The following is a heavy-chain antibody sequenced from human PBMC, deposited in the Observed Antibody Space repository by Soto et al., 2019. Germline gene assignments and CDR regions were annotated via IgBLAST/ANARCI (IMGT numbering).Heavy chain of an antibody. J-gene: IGHJ6*02. Sequence: SETLSLTCTASGGSINTYYWNLIRQSPGKGLEWIGYIYYTGNTKYNPSLESRVTISVDTSKKQFFLKLNSVTPADTAVYYCAGGHYYFGLDVWGQGTTVTVSS. CDR3: AGGHYYFGLDV. CDR2: IYYTGNT. D-gene: IGHD3-10*01. CDR1: GGSINTYY. V-gene: IGHV4-59*01.